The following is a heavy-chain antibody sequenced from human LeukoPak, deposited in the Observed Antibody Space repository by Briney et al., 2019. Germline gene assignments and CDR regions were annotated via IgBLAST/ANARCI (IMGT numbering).Heavy chain of an antibody. V-gene: IGHV3-23*01. CDR1: GFTFSKYG. J-gene: IGHJ4*02. CDR3: AKAQGYYDC. D-gene: IGHD3-22*01. CDR2: SIGVGGTT. Sequence: GSLRLSCAASGFTFSKYGMNWVRQAPGKGLEWVSSIGVGGTTYYADSVKGRFTISRDTSKNTLYLQMNSLRAEDTAVYYCAKAQGYYDCWGQGTLVTVSS.